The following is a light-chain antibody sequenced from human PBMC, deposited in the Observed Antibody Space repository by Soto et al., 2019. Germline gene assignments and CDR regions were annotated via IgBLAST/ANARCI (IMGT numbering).Light chain of an antibody. J-gene: IGKJ1*01. CDR3: QHYNKAPWT. CDR2: DAS. V-gene: IGKV1-27*01. CDR1: QDVYTF. Sequence: VQMTQSPSSLSASVGDRVTITCRASQDVYTFLAWYRQRPGRAPKLLIYDASTLQSGVPSRFSGDGFGKHFILTISSLQPEDVETYYCQHYNKAPWTFGQGTKV.